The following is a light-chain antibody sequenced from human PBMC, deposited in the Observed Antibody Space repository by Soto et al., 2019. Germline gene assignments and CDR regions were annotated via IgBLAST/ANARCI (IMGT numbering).Light chain of an antibody. CDR3: QAYDSSLSGVV. V-gene: IGLV1-40*01. Sequence: QSVLTQPPAVSGAPGQRVNISCTGSSSNIGASYDVHWYQHLPETDPKLLIYGNSNRPSGVPDRFSGSKSGTSASLAITGLQAADEADYYCQAYDSSLSGVVFGGGTNLTVL. CDR2: GNS. CDR1: SSNIGASYD. J-gene: IGLJ2*01.